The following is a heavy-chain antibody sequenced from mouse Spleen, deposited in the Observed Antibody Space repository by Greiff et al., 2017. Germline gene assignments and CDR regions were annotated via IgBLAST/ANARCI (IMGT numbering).Heavy chain of an antibody. CDR2: INPSTGGT. D-gene: IGHD4-1*01. CDR1: GYSFTGYY. CDR3: ASRDWDGYFDV. J-gene: IGHJ1*01. Sequence: VQLQQSGPELVKPGASVKISCKASGYSFTGYYMNWVKQSPEKSLEWIGEINPSTGGTTYNQKFKAKATLTVDKSSSTAYMQLKSLTSEDSAVYYCASRDWDGYFDVWGAGTTVTVSS. V-gene: IGHV1-42*01.